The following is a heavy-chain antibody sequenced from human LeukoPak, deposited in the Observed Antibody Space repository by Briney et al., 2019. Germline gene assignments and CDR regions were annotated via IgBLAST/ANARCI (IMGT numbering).Heavy chain of an antibody. V-gene: IGHV3-74*01. D-gene: IGHD6-19*01. Sequence: SGGSLRLSCAASGFTFSSYWMHWVRQAPGKGLVWVSRINSDGSSTSYADSVEGRFTISSDNAKNTLYLQLNSLRAEDTAVYYCARDFLKQCSDYWGQGTLVTVSS. CDR2: INSDGSST. CDR3: ARDFLKQCSDY. CDR1: GFTFSSYW. J-gene: IGHJ4*02.